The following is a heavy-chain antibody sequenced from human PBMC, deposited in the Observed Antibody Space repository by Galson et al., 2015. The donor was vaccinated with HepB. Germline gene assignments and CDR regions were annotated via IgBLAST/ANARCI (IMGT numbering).Heavy chain of an antibody. D-gene: IGHD6-19*01. CDR1: GFTFSSYW. Sequence: SLRLSCAASGFTFSSYWMHWVRQAPGKGLVWVSRINSDGSSTTYADSVKGRFTISRDNAKNTLYLQMNSLRAEDTAVYYWARDTRSGWYVVIGDWGQGTLVTVSS. CDR3: ARDTRSGWYVVIGD. CDR2: INSDGSST. V-gene: IGHV3-74*01. J-gene: IGHJ4*02.